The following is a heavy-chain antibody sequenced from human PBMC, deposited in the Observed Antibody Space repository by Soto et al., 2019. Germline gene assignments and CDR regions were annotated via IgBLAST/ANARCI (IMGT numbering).Heavy chain of an antibody. V-gene: IGHV1-46*01. Sequence: AASVKVSCKASGYTFTRYYMHWVRQAPGQGLEWMGIINPSDDATSYAEKFQGRLTMTKDTSTSTVYMEMSSLRSEDTAVYYCARDLTREGDYYDRSGYYLDYWGQGTLVTVSS. CDR2: INPSDDAT. J-gene: IGHJ4*02. D-gene: IGHD3-22*01. CDR1: GYTFTRYY. CDR3: ARDLTREGDYYDRSGYYLDY.